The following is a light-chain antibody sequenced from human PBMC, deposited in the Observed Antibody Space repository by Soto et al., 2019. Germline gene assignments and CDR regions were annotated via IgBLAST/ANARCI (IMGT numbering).Light chain of an antibody. CDR1: QNINNY. J-gene: IGKJ5*01. V-gene: IGKV1-33*01. CDR2: DAS. Sequence: DIQMTPSPSSLSASLVERATITCQASQNINNYLNWYQQKPGRAPKLLIYDASNLEAGVPSRFRGSGSGTDFTFTISRLQPEDIATYYCQQYENLPTFGQGIRLEIK. CDR3: QQYENLPT.